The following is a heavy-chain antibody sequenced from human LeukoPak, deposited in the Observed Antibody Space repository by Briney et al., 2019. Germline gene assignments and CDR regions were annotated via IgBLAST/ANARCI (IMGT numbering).Heavy chain of an antibody. CDR2: ISGSGGST. J-gene: IGHJ4*02. Sequence: GGSLRLSCAASGFTFSSYAMSWVRQAPGKGLEWVSAISGSGGSTYYGDSVKGRFTISRDNSKNMLYLQMNSLRAEDTAVYYCALDSSGYSYHFDYWGQGTLVTVSS. CDR3: ALDSSGYSYHFDY. CDR1: GFTFSSYA. D-gene: IGHD3-22*01. V-gene: IGHV3-23*01.